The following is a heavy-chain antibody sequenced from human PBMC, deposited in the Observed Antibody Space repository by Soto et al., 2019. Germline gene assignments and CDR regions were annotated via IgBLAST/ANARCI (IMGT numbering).Heavy chain of an antibody. Sequence: QVQLQESGPGLVKPSETLSLTCTVSGGSISSYYWSWIRQPPGKGLEWIGYIYYSGSTNYNPSLKSRVTISVDTSKNQFSLKLSSVTAADTAVYDCARQWGLDGFDFWGQGTMVTVSS. D-gene: IGHD1-26*01. CDR1: GGSISSYY. J-gene: IGHJ3*01. V-gene: IGHV4-59*08. CDR3: ARQWGLDGFDF. CDR2: IYYSGST.